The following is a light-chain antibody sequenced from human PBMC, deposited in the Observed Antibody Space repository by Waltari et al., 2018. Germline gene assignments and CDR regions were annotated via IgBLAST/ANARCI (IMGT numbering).Light chain of an antibody. CDR2: GAS. CDR1: QSVSNNF. Sequence: EIVLTQSPGTLSLSPGERATLPCRASQSVSNNFLNWYQQEPGQAPRLLIYGASSRATGIPDRFSGSGSGTDFTLTISRLEPEDFAVYYCQQYDSIVLTFGGGTKVEI. CDR3: QQYDSIVLT. J-gene: IGKJ4*01. V-gene: IGKV3-20*01.